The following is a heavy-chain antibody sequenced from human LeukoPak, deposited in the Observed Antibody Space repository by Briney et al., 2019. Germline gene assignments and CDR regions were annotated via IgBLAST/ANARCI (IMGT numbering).Heavy chain of an antibody. J-gene: IGHJ3*02. CDR2: ISPSGGSR. D-gene: IGHD3-22*01. CDR3: ARSYDSSGYYSPAHAFDI. V-gene: IGHV1-46*01. Sequence: AAVPVSFKAFGCTFTNKYMQGVGQAPGRGGAGMGVISPSGGSRSYAQKFQGRVVMSRDMSTRTDYLEPSSLRSEDMAVYYCARSYDSSGYYSPAHAFDIWGQGTMVTVSS. CDR1: GCTFTNKY.